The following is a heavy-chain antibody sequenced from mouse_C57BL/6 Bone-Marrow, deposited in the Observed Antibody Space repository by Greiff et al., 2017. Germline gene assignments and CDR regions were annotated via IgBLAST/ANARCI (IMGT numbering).Heavy chain of an antibody. D-gene: IGHD2-2*01. CDR3: ARAGILWLRRTWLAY. V-gene: IGHV1-53*01. CDR1: GYTFTSYW. CDR2: IDPSNGGT. Sequence: QVQLQQPGPELVKPGASVKLSCKASGYTFTSYWMHWVKQRPGQGLEWIGNIDPSNGGTNYNEKFKSKATLTVDKSSSTAYMQLSSLTSEDSAVYFCARAGILWLRRTWLAYWGQGTLVTVSA. J-gene: IGHJ3*01.